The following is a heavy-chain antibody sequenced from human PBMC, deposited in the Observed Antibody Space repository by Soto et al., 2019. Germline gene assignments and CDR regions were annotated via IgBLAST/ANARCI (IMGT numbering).Heavy chain of an antibody. CDR2: IGTAGDT. Sequence: LRLSCAASGFTFSSYDMHWVRQATGKGLEWVSAIGTAGDTYYPGSVKGRFTISRENAKNSLYLQMNSLRAGDTAVYYCAREGATGAFDIWGQGTMVTVSS. V-gene: IGHV3-13*01. D-gene: IGHD1-26*01. CDR3: AREGATGAFDI. J-gene: IGHJ3*02. CDR1: GFTFSSYD.